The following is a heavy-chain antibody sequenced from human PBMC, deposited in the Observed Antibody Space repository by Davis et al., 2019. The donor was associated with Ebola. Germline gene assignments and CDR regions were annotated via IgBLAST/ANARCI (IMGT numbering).Heavy chain of an antibody. V-gene: IGHV1-2*02. CDR2: INPNSGGT. CDR3: ARAGSRVCYGGNCTVGYFDY. J-gene: IGHJ4*02. CDR1: GYTFTSYY. Sequence: ASVKVSCKASGYTFTSYYMHWVRQAPGQGLEWMGWINPNSGGTNYAQKFQGRVTMTRDTSISTAYMELSRLRSDDTAVYYCARAGSRVCYGGNCTVGYFDYWGQGTLVTVSS. D-gene: IGHD4-23*01.